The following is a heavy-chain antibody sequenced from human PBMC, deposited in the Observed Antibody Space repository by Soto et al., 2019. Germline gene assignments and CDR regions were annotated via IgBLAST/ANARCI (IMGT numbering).Heavy chain of an antibody. D-gene: IGHD3-10*01. Sequence: GGSLRLSCAASGFTFDDYAMHWVRQAPGKGLEWVSGISWNSGSIGYADSVKGRFTISRDNAKNSLYLQMNSLRAEDTALYYCASAGSYYFDYWGQGTLVTVSS. CDR3: ASAGSYYFDY. CDR2: ISWNSGSI. V-gene: IGHV3-9*01. CDR1: GFTFDDYA. J-gene: IGHJ4*02.